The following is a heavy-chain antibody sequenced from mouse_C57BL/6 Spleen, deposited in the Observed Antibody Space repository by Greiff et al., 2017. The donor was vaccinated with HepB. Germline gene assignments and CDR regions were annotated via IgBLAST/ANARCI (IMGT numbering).Heavy chain of an antibody. V-gene: IGHV1-19*01. D-gene: IGHD5-5*01. Sequence: EVQLVESGPVLVKPGASVKMSCKASGYTFTDYYMNWVKQSHGKSLEWIGVINPYNGGTSYNQKFKGKATLTVDKSSSTAYMELNSLTSEDSAVYYCARGGIYLYAMDYWGQGTSVTVSS. J-gene: IGHJ4*01. CDR2: INPYNGGT. CDR3: ARGGIYLYAMDY. CDR1: GYTFTDYY.